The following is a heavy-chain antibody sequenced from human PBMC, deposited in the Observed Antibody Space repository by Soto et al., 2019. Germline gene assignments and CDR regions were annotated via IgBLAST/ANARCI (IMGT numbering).Heavy chain of an antibody. D-gene: IGHD3-10*01. V-gene: IGHV4-34*01. CDR3: TGSWNYYCGMEV. CDR2: INHSGSQ. CDR1: SGSFSGYY. Sequence: SETVSLTCTVYSGSFSGYYWTCIRQPPGKGLEWIGEINHSGSQNSNPSLKSRVTISVDKSKNQFSMNLTSVTAADMAVYYCTGSWNYYCGMEVWAQGTTVT. J-gene: IGHJ6*02.